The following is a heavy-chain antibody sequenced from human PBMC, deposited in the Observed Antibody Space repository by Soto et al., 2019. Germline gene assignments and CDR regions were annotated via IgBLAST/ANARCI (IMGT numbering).Heavy chain of an antibody. J-gene: IGHJ4*02. Sequence: GGSLRLSCAASGFTFDDYAMHWVRQAPGKGLEWVSGISWNSGSIGYADSVKGRFTISRDNAKNSLYLQMNSLRAEDTALYYCATDDSLTGYTFDYWGQGTLVTVSS. V-gene: IGHV3-9*01. CDR3: ATDDSLTGYTFDY. CDR2: ISWNSGSI. CDR1: GFTFDDYA. D-gene: IGHD3-9*01.